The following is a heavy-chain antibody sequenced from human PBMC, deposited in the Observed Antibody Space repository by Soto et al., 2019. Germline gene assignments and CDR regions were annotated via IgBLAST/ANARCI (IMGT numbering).Heavy chain of an antibody. Sequence: QLQLQESGPGLVKPSETLSLTCTVSGGSISSSGYYWGWIRQPPGKGLEWIGSIYYSGSTYYNPSLKSRVTISVDTSKSQFSLKLSSVTAADTAVYYCARRGDYGDYAGYWGQGTRVIVSS. CDR1: GGSISSSGYY. CDR3: ARRGDYGDYAGY. CDR2: IYYSGST. D-gene: IGHD4-17*01. V-gene: IGHV4-39*01. J-gene: IGHJ4*02.